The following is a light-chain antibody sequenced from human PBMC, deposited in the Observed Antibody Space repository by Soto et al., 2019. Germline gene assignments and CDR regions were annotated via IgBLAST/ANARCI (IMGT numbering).Light chain of an antibody. J-gene: IGKJ1*01. CDR2: DAS. Sequence: EIVLTQSPATLSLSPGKKATLSCRASQSVSSYLAWYQQKPGQAPRLLIYDASNRATGIPARFSGSGSGTDFTLTISSLEPEDFAVYYCQQRSNWPPWTFGQGTKVDIK. CDR1: QSVSSY. V-gene: IGKV3-11*01. CDR3: QQRSNWPPWT.